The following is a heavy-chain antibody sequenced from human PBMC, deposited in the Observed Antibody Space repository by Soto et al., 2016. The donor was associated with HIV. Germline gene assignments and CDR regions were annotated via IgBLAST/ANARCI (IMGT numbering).Heavy chain of an antibody. Sequence: QVQLVQSGAEVKKPGASVKVSCKASGYTFTSYDINWVRQATGQGLEWMGWMNPNSGNTGYAQKFQGRVTITRNTSISTAYMELSSLRSEDTAVYYCARSRGYCSGGSCLYYFDYWGQGTLVTVSS. CDR2: MNPNSGNT. CDR3: ARSRGYCSGGSCLYYFDY. J-gene: IGHJ4*02. CDR1: GYTFTSYD. V-gene: IGHV1-8*03. D-gene: IGHD2-15*01.